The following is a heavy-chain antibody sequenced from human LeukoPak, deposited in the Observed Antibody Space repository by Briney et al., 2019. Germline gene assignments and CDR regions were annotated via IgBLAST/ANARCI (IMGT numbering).Heavy chain of an antibody. CDR2: ISAYNGNT. CDR1: GYTFTSYG. D-gene: IGHD6-13*01. V-gene: IGHV1-18*01. CDR3: ARDRGSSWRSYYFDY. Sequence: GASVKVSCKASGYTFTSYGISWLRQAPGQGLEWMGWISAYNGNTNYAQKLQGRVTMTTDTSTSTAYMELRSLRSDDTAVYYCARDRGSSWRSYYFDYWGQGTLVTVSS. J-gene: IGHJ4*02.